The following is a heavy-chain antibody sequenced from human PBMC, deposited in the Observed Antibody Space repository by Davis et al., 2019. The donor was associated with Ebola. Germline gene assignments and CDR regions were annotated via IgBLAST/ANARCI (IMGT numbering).Heavy chain of an antibody. V-gene: IGHV3-48*04. D-gene: IGHD1-1*01. J-gene: IGHJ5*02. Sequence: GSLRLSCAASGFTFSSYWMHWVRQTPGKGLEWISYMSTSGGSMYYADSVKGRFTISRDNAKNSLYLQMNSLRVEDTAIYYCARADWTAWGQGTLVTVSS. CDR3: ARADWTA. CDR1: GFTFSSYW. CDR2: MSTSGGSM.